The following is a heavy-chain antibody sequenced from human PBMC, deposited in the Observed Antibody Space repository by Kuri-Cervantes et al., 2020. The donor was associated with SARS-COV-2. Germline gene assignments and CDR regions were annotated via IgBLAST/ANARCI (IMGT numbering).Heavy chain of an antibody. CDR3: ARYKVYELPPAIDYYHNYSMAV. V-gene: IGHV1-24*01. Sequence: ASVKVSCKVSGYTLTELSMHWARQAPGKGLEWMGGFDPEDGETIYAQKFQGRVTMTRDTSISTAYMELSRLRSDDTAVYYCARYKVYELPPAIDYYHNYSMAVWGQGNTVPGSS. CDR1: GYTLTELS. CDR2: FDPEDGET. D-gene: IGHD2-2*02. J-gene: IGHJ6*01.